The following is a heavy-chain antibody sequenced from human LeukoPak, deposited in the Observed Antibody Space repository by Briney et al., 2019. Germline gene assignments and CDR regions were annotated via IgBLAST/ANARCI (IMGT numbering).Heavy chain of an antibody. CDR3: AREDVLSAGDCYPFDY. J-gene: IGHJ4*02. CDR2: INPNSGGT. CDR1: GYTFTGYY. V-gene: IGHV1-2*02. D-gene: IGHD2-21*02. Sequence: ASVKVSCKASGYTFTGYYMHWVRQAPGQGLEWMGWINPNSGGTNYAQKFQGRVTMTRDTSISTAYMELSRLRSDDTAVYYCAREDVLSAGDCYPFDYWGQGTLVTVSS.